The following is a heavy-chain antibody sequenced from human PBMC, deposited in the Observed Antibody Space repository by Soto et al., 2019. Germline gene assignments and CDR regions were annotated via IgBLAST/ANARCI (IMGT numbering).Heavy chain of an antibody. CDR1: GGSFSGYY. CDR3: ARVGIAAAGNNWFDP. V-gene: IGHV4-34*01. CDR2: INHSGST. Sequence: SETLSLTCAVYGGSFSGYYWSWIRQPPGKGLEWIGEINHSGSTNYNPSLKSRVTISVDTSKNQFSLKLSSVTAADTAVYYCARVGIAAAGNNWFDPWGQGTLVTVSS. J-gene: IGHJ5*02. D-gene: IGHD6-13*01.